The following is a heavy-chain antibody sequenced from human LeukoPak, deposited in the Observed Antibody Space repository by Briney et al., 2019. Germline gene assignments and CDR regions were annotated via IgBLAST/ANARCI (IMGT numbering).Heavy chain of an antibody. CDR3: ARRAARLLGDAFDI. CDR1: GGTFSSYA. V-gene: IGHV1-18*01. CDR2: ISAYNGNT. D-gene: IGHD6-6*01. Sequence: ASVKVSCKASGGTFSSYAISWVRQAPGQGLEWMGWISAYNGNTNYAQKLQGRVTMTTDTSTSTAYMELRSLRSDDTAVYYCARRAARLLGDAFDIWGQGTMVTVSS. J-gene: IGHJ3*02.